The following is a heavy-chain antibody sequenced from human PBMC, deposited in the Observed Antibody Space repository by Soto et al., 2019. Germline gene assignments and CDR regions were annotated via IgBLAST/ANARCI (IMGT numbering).Heavy chain of an antibody. V-gene: IGHV4-34*01. Sequence: QVQLQQWGAGLLKPSETLSLTCAVYGGSFSGYYWSGIRQPPGKGLEWIGEINHSGSTNYYPSLKSRVTIAVDTSKNQFPLKLSSVTAADTAVYYCARGYSYGYYYFDYWGQGTLVTVSS. CDR1: GGSFSGYY. CDR2: INHSGST. J-gene: IGHJ4*02. D-gene: IGHD5-18*01. CDR3: ARGYSYGYYYFDY.